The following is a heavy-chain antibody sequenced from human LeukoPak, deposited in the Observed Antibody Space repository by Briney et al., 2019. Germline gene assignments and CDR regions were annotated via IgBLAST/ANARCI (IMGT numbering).Heavy chain of an antibody. D-gene: IGHD3-10*01. V-gene: IGHV1-24*01. Sequence: GASVKVSCKVSGYTLTELSMHWVRQAPGKGLEWMGGFDPEDGETIYAQKFQGRVTMTRNTSISTAYMELSSLRSEDTAVYYCARATANRITTVRGVMGYWGQGTLVTVSS. CDR1: GYTLTELS. J-gene: IGHJ4*02. CDR2: FDPEDGET. CDR3: ARATANRITTVRGVMGY.